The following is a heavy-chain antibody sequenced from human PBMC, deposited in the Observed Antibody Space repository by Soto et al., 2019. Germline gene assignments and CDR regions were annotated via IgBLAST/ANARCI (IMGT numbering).Heavy chain of an antibody. CDR1: GGSISSSSYY. V-gene: IGHV4-39*01. Sequence: PSETLSLTCTVSGGSISSSSYYWGWIRQPPXKGLEWIGSIYYSGSTYYNPSLKSRVTISVDTSKNQFSLKLSSVTAADTAVYYCARTYDSSAYYYGHRFDPWGQGTLATVSS. D-gene: IGHD3-22*01. J-gene: IGHJ5*02. CDR3: ARTYDSSAYYYGHRFDP. CDR2: IYYSGST.